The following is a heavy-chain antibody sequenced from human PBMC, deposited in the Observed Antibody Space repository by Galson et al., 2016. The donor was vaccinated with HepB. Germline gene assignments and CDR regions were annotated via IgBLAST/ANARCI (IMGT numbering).Heavy chain of an antibody. CDR2: ISNDGTNE. Sequence: SLRLSCAASGFTFSSNAMHWVRQAPGKGLEWVAAISNDGTNEKYADSVKGRFVVSRDNSGDTLYLQLNSLRAEDTALYYCARDGGITPSRFDQWGQGTKVT. J-gene: IGHJ4*02. CDR1: GFTFSSNA. V-gene: IGHV3-30*09. CDR3: ARDGGITPSRFDQ. D-gene: IGHD4-23*01.